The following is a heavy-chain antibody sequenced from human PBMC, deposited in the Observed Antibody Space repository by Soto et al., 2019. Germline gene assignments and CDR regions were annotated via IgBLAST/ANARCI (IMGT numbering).Heavy chain of an antibody. Sequence: SETLSLTCTVSGGSASSGSYYWSWIRQPPGKGLEWIGYIYYSGSTNYNPSLKSRVTISVDTSKNQFSLKLSSVTAADTAVYYCARGLYVEADWIQLWLGYWGQGTLVTVSS. CDR3: ARGLYVEADWIQLWLGY. CDR2: IYYSGST. J-gene: IGHJ4*02. CDR1: GGSASSGSYY. V-gene: IGHV4-61*01. D-gene: IGHD5-18*01.